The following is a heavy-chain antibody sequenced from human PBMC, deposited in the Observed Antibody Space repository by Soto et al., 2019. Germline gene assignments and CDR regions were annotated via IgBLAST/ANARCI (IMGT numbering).Heavy chain of an antibody. CDR3: ARDRGDYLDY. Sequence: QVQLVESGGGVVQPGRSLRLSCAASGFTFSSYGMHWVRQAPGKGLEWVAIIWYDGSNKYYADSVKGRFSISRENSKNTLYLQMNSLRAVDTAVYNCARDRGDYLDYWGQGTLVTVSS. V-gene: IGHV3-33*01. CDR2: IWYDGSNK. J-gene: IGHJ4*02. CDR1: GFTFSSYG.